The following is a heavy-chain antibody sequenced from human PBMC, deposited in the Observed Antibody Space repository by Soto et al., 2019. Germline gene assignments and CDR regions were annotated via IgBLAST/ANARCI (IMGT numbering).Heavy chain of an antibody. V-gene: IGHV4-59*08. CDR3: ARQWDSSGWYLVDY. CDR1: GGSISSYY. D-gene: IGHD6-19*01. CDR2: IYYSGST. J-gene: IGHJ4*02. Sequence: SETLSLTCTVSGGSISSYYWSWIRQPPGKGLEWIGYIYYSGSTNYNPSLKSRVTISVDTSKNQFSLKLSSVTAADTAVYYCARQWDSSGWYLVDYWGQGTLVTVSS.